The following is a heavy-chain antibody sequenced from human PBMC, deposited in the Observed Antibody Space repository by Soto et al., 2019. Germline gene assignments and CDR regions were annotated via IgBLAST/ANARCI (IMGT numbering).Heavy chain of an antibody. D-gene: IGHD5-12*01. Sequence: QSTLKETGPTLGKPTQTLTLSCTVSGFSLTTSGVGVGWIRQPPGKDLVWLALIFWNNDERYSPSLNSRPTITKDTSKNQVVLTMTNMDHVDTAKYYCVHTGYSGDPWGYWGRGTLVTVSS. CDR1: GFSLTTSGVG. V-gene: IGHV2-5*01. CDR3: VHTGYSGDPWGY. CDR2: IFWNNDE. J-gene: IGHJ4*02.